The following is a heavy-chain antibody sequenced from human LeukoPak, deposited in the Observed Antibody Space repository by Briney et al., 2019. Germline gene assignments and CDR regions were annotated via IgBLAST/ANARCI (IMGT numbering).Heavy chain of an antibody. D-gene: IGHD3-22*01. CDR1: GGSIGSYY. Sequence: SETLSLTCTVSGGSIGSYYWSWIRQPAGKGLEWIGRIYTSGSTNYNPSLKSRVTMSVDTSKNQFSLKLSSVTAADTAVYYCARDGYYYDSSGYYRFDYWGQGTLVTVSS. CDR3: ARDGYYYDSSGYYRFDY. V-gene: IGHV4-4*07. CDR2: IYTSGST. J-gene: IGHJ4*02.